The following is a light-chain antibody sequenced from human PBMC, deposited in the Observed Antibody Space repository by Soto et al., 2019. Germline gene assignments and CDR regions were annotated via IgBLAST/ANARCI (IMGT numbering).Light chain of an antibody. V-gene: IGLV1-44*01. J-gene: IGLJ2*01. CDR3: AAWDDSLNGVI. Sequence: QSVLTQPPSASGTPGQRVTISCSGSSSNIGSNTVNWYQQLPGTAPKLLIYSSNQRPSGVPDRFSGSKSGTSASLAISGLQSEDEADYFCAAWDDSLNGVIFGGGTKLT. CDR1: SSNIGSNT. CDR2: SSN.